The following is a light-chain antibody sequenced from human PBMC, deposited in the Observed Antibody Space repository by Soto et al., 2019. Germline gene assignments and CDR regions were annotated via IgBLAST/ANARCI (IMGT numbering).Light chain of an antibody. Sequence: DVVMTQSPLSLPVTLGQPASISCRSSQSLVYSDGNTYLNWFQQRPGQSPRRLIYKVSRRDSGVPDRISGSGSGTNFTLKISRAEAEDVGVDYSIQGSHWPPTFGGGTKVEIK. CDR3: IQGSHWPPT. CDR1: QSLVYSDGNTY. CDR2: KVS. J-gene: IGKJ4*01. V-gene: IGKV2-30*01.